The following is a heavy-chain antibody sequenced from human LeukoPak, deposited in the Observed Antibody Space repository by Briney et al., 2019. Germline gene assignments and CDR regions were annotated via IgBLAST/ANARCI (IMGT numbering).Heavy chain of an antibody. Sequence: SETLSLTCTVSGGSISSYYWIWIRQPPGKGLEWIGYIYYSGSTNYNPSLKSRVTISVDTSKNQFSLKLSSVTAADTAVYYCARVDCGGDCGPPYYYYGMDVWGQGTKVTVSS. V-gene: IGHV4-59*01. CDR3: ARVDCGGDCGPPYYYYGMDV. CDR1: GGSISSYY. J-gene: IGHJ6*02. CDR2: IYYSGST. D-gene: IGHD2-21*02.